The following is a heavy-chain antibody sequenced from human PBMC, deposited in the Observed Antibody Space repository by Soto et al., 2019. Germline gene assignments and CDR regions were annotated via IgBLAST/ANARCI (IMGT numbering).Heavy chain of an antibody. CDR1: GYIFTGYY. CDR2: INTQTGGT. CDR3: ATDKVAFDM. Sequence: ASVKVSCKASGYIFTGYYIQWVRQAPGQGLEWMGWINTQTGGTKYAQKFQGRVTMTRDTSINTAYMEVSRLRSDDTAVYYCATDKVAFDMWGQGTMVTVSS. J-gene: IGHJ3*02. D-gene: IGHD3-9*01. V-gene: IGHV1-2*02.